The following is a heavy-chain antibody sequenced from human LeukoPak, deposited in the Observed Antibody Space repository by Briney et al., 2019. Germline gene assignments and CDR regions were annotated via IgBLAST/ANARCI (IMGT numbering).Heavy chain of an antibody. CDR2: IYTSGST. J-gene: IGHJ4*02. CDR3: ARDRIYGSESDHFDY. CDR1: GYSIRSGYY. Sequence: PSETLSLTCTVSGYSIRSGYYWGWIRQPPGKGLEWIGRIYTSGSTNYNPSLKSRVTMSVDTSKNQFSLRLSSVTAADTAVYYCARDRIYGSESDHFDYWGQGTLVTVSS. V-gene: IGHV4-38-2*02. D-gene: IGHD3-10*01.